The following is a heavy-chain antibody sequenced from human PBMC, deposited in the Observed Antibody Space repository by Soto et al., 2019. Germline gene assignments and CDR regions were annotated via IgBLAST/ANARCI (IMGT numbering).Heavy chain of an antibody. Sequence: QVQLVQSGAEVKKPGSSVKVSCKASGGTFSSYTISWVRQAPGQGLEWMGRIISILGIANYAQKFQGRVTITADKSTSTAYMELSSLRSEDTAVYYCARYRIAAAGTRYYYMDVWGKGTTVTVSS. V-gene: IGHV1-69*02. CDR3: ARYRIAAAGTRYYYMDV. D-gene: IGHD6-13*01. J-gene: IGHJ6*03. CDR2: IISILGIA. CDR1: GGTFSSYT.